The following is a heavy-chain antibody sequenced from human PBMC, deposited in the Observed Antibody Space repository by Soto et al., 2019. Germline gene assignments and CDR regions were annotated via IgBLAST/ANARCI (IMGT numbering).Heavy chain of an antibody. V-gene: IGHV3-33*01. CDR2: IWYDGSNK. J-gene: IGHJ4*02. CDR3: ARHKGGDPYYFDY. D-gene: IGHD4-17*01. CDR1: GFTFSNYG. Sequence: QVQLVESGGGVVQPGMSLRLSCAASGFTFSNYGMRWVRQAPGKGLEWVAVIWYDGSNKYYADSVKGRFTISRDNSKNTLYLQMNTLRAEDTAVYYCARHKGGDPYYFDYWGQGTLVTVSS.